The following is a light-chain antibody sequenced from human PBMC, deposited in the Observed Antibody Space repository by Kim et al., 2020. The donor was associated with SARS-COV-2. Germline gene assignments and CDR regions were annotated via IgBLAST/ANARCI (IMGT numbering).Light chain of an antibody. V-gene: IGLV3-9*01. CDR1: NIATKN. CDR2: KDD. CDR3: QVWDNSYLF. Sequence: SYELTQPLSVSVALGQTATITCAGNNIATKNVHWCQQKPGQAPLLVIYKDDNRPAGIPERFSGSNSGNAATLTIRGVQAGDEADYYCQVWDNSYLFFGGGTPLTVL. J-gene: IGLJ2*01.